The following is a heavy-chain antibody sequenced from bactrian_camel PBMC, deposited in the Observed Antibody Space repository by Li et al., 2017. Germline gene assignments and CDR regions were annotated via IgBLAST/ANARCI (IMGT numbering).Heavy chain of an antibody. Sequence: VQLVESGGGLVQPGGSLGLSCAASGFTFSSYYIYWVRQAPGKGLEWVSSIPSDGRNTHYADSVKGRFTISRDNAKNTVYLQMNSLKSEDTALYYCTPSVLAGWGQGTQVTVS. J-gene: IGHJ4*01. CDR3: TPSVLAG. CDR1: GFTFSSYY. CDR2: IPSDGRNT. V-gene: IGHV3S5*01.